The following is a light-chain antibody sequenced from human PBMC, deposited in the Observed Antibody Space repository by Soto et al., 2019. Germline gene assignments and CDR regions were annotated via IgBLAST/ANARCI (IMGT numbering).Light chain of an antibody. J-gene: IGKJ1*01. V-gene: IGKV1-5*01. CDR1: QSIGSY. Sequence: DIQMTQSPSSLSASVGDRVTVTCRASQSIGSYLNWYRQKPGKAPELLIYDASSLESGAPSRFSGSGSGTEFTLTISSLQPDDFATYYCQQYNSYWTFGQGTKVDIK. CDR3: QQYNSYWT. CDR2: DAS.